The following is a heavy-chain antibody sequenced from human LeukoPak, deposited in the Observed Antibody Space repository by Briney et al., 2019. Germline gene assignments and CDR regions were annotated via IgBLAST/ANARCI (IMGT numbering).Heavy chain of an antibody. V-gene: IGHV3-30*18. CDR3: AKDPRGSYYFDY. J-gene: IGHJ4*02. Sequence: GGSLRLSCAASGFTFSSYGMHWVRQAPGKGLEWVAVISYDGSNKYYADSVKGRFTISRDNSKNTLYLQMNSQRAEDTAVYYCAKDPRGSYYFDYWGQGTLVTVSS. D-gene: IGHD1-26*01. CDR2: ISYDGSNK. CDR1: GFTFSSYG.